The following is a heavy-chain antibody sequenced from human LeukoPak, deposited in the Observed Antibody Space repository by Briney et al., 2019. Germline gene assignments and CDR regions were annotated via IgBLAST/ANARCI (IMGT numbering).Heavy chain of an antibody. CDR2: IYYTGST. CDR1: GGSISSYY. J-gene: IGHJ6*02. V-gene: IGHV4-59*08. D-gene: IGHD6-6*01. CDR3: ARRLGLASSSSGFYYYGMDV. Sequence: SETLSLTCTVSGGSISSYYWSWIRQPPGKGLELIGFIYYTGSTNYNPSLKSRVTISVDTSKNQFSLKLSSVTAADTAVYYCARRLGLASSSSGFYYYGMDVWGQGTTVTVSS.